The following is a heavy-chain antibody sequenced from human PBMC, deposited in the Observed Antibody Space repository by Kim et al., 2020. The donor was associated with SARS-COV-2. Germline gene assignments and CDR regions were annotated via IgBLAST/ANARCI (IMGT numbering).Heavy chain of an antibody. CDR1: GYTFTSYA. V-gene: IGHV7-4-1*02. D-gene: IGHD3-3*01. J-gene: IGHJ4*02. CDR3: ARDPSVITIFGVVIIEPYYFDY. Sequence: ASVKVSCKASGYTFTSYAMNWLRQAPGQGLEWMGWINTNTGNPTYAQGFTGRFVFSLDTSVSTAYLQISSLKAEDTAVYYCARDPSVITIFGVVIIEPYYFDYWGQGTLVTVSS. CDR2: INTNTGNP.